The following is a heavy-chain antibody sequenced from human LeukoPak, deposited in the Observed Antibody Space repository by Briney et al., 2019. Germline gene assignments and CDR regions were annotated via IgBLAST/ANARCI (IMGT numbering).Heavy chain of an antibody. D-gene: IGHD2-2*01. V-gene: IGHV4-34*01. CDR1: GGSFSGYY. CDR3: ARWCSSTSCLAHYYYYGMDV. Sequence: SETLSLTCAVYGGSFSGYYWSWIRQPPGKGLEWIGEINHSGSTNYNPSLKSRVTISVDTSKNQFSLKLSSVTAAGTAVYYCARWCSSTSCLAHYYYYGMDVWGQGTTVTVSS. CDR2: INHSGST. J-gene: IGHJ6*02.